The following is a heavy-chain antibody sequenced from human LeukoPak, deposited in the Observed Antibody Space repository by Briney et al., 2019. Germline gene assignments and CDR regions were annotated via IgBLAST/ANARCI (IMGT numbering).Heavy chain of an antibody. CDR2: ISSGSNTI. CDR1: KFTFSTYN. D-gene: IGHD1-26*01. CDR3: ARAGWELLVY. V-gene: IGHV3-48*04. Sequence: PGGSLRLSCTASKFTFSTYNLNWVRQAPGKGLEWISYISSGSNTIYYADSVKGRFTISRDNAKNSLYLQMNSLRAEDTAVYYCARAGWELLVYWGQGTLVTVSS. J-gene: IGHJ4*02.